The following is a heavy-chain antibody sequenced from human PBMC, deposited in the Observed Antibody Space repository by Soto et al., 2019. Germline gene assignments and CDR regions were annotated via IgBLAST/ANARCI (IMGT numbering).Heavy chain of an antibody. CDR2: IYYIGST. Sequence: PSETLSLTCTVSGGSISSGDYYWTWIRHPPGNGLEWIGYIYYIGSTFYNPSLRSRLAISVDTSKNQFSLRLSSVTAADTAVYYCASRPGYCTNGVCYNHFDSWGKGILVTVPS. V-gene: IGHV4-30-4*01. CDR3: ASRPGYCTNGVCYNHFDS. D-gene: IGHD2-8*01. J-gene: IGHJ4*02. CDR1: GGSISSGDYY.